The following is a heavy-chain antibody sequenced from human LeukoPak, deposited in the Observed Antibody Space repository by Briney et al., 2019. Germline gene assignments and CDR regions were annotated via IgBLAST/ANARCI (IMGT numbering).Heavy chain of an antibody. D-gene: IGHD5-18*01. Sequence: SETLSLTCAVYGGSFSGYYWRWIRQPPGKGLEWIGEINHSGSTNYNPSLKSRVTISVDTSKNQFSLKLSSVTAADTAVYYCARDWVQQEGYYYYYGMDVWGKGTTVTVSS. CDR1: GGSFSGYY. CDR2: INHSGST. V-gene: IGHV4-34*01. CDR3: ARDWVQQEGYYYYYGMDV. J-gene: IGHJ6*04.